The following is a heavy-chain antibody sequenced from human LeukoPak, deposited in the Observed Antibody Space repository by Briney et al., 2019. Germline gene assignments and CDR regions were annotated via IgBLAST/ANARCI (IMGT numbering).Heavy chain of an antibody. CDR1: GFTFSSYW. J-gene: IGHJ4*02. CDR2: IKQDGSEK. Sequence: GGSLRLSCAASGFTFSSYWMSWVRQAPGKGLEWVANIKQDGSEKYYVDSVKGRFTISRDNAKNSLYLQMNSLRAEDTAVYYCARTGRIAAAHFDYWGQGTLVTVSS. CDR3: ARTGRIAAAHFDY. V-gene: IGHV3-7*01. D-gene: IGHD6-13*01.